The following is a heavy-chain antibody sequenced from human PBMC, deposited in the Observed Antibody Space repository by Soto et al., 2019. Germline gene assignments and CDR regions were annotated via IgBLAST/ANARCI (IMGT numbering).Heavy chain of an antibody. CDR3: ASPSGRHDPFDY. CDR1: GGSISSSSYY. Sequence: PSETLSLTCTVSGGSISSSSYYWGWIRQPPGKGLEWIGSIYYSGSTYYNPSLKSRVTISVDTSKNQFSLKLSSVTAADTAVYYCASPSGRHDPFDYWGKGTTVTVSS. J-gene: IGHJ6*04. V-gene: IGHV4-39*01. D-gene: IGHD1-26*01. CDR2: IYYSGST.